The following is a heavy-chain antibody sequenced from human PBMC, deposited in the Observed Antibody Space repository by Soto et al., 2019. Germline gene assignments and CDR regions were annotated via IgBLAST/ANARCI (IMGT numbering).Heavy chain of an antibody. CDR3: ARVDSTMFEGGEWFVP. CDR1: GGTFNRQA. V-gene: IGHV1-69*12. D-gene: IGHD3-10*02. J-gene: IGHJ5*02. CDR2: FIPIFGTT. Sequence: QVVQSGAEVKKPGSSVKVSCKASGGTFNRQAFSWVRQAPGQGLEWMGGFIPIFGTTDYSQKFQGRVSITAGEATSTAYMELSSSTSDDNAVYYCARVDSTMFEGGEWFVPWGQGTLVNVSS.